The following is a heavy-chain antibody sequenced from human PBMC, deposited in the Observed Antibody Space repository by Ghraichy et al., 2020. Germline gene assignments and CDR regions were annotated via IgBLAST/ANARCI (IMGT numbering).Heavy chain of an antibody. D-gene: IGHD3-3*01. V-gene: IGHV4-34*01. CDR3: ARHSILYYDFWSGYPGSAWFDP. CDR1: GGSFSGYY. Sequence: SQTLSLTCAVYGGSFSGYYWSWIRQPPGKGLEWIGEINHSGSTNYNPSLKSRVTISVDTSKNQFSLKLSSVTAADTAVYYCARHSILYYDFWSGYPGSAWFDPWGQGTLVTVSS. J-gene: IGHJ5*02. CDR2: INHSGST.